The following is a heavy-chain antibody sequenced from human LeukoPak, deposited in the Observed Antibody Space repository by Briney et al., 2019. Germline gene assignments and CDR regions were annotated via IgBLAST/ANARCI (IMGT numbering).Heavy chain of an antibody. V-gene: IGHV3-21*01. CDR1: GFTFSSYS. CDR2: ISSSSSYI. J-gene: IGHJ4*02. Sequence: GGSLRLSCAASGFTFSSYSMNWVRQAPGKGLEWVSSISSSSSYIYYADSAKGRFTISRDNAKNSLYLQMNSLRAEDTAVYYCARVGTYYDILTGYYIGVWGQGTLVTVPS. CDR3: ARVGTYYDILTGYYIGV. D-gene: IGHD3-9*01.